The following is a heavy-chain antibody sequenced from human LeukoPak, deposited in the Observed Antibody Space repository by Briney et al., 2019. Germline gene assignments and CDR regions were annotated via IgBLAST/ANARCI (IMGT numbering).Heavy chain of an antibody. Sequence: PGGSLRLSCAASGFTFSSYWMHWVRQAPGKGLEWVAVISYDGSNKYYADSVKGRFTISRDNSKNTLYLQMNSLRAEDTAVYYCARDLIRYLAMGYYYGMDVWGQGTTVTVSS. D-gene: IGHD6-19*01. J-gene: IGHJ6*02. CDR2: ISYDGSNK. CDR1: GFTFSSYW. V-gene: IGHV3-30-3*01. CDR3: ARDLIRYLAMGYYYGMDV.